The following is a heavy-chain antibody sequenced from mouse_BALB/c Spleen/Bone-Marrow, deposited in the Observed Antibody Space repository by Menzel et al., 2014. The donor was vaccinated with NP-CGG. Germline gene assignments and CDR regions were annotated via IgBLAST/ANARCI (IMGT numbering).Heavy chain of an antibody. V-gene: IGHV2-9*02. Sequence: AQGVESGPGLVAPSQTLSITCTVSGFSLTSYGVHWVRQPQGKGLEGLGVIWAGGSTNYNSALMSRLSISKDNSKSQVFLKMNSLQTDDTAMYYCARGYGSAWFAYWGQGTLVTVSA. CDR3: ARGYGSAWFAY. CDR2: IWAGGST. D-gene: IGHD1-1*02. CDR1: GFSLTSYG. J-gene: IGHJ3*01.